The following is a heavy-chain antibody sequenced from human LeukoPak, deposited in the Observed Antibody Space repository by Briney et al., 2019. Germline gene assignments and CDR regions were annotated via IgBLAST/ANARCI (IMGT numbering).Heavy chain of an antibody. J-gene: IGHJ6*02. CDR1: GYTFTSYY. V-gene: IGHV1-46*01. CDR2: INPSGGST. D-gene: IGHD5-24*01. CDR3: ARDRPNRDGYNRPYYYYYGMDV. Sequence: ASVKVSCKASGYTFTSYYMHWVRQAPGQGLEWMGIINPSGGSTSYARKFQGRVTMTRDTSTSTVYMEPSSLRSEDTAVYYCARDRPNRDGYNRPYYYYYGMDVWGQGTTVTVSS.